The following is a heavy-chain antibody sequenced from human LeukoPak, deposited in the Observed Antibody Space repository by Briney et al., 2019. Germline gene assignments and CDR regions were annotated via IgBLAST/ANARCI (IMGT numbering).Heavy chain of an antibody. CDR1: GYTFTSYG. D-gene: IGHD3-10*01. V-gene: IGHV1-18*01. CDR2: ISAYNGNT. J-gene: IGHJ4*02. Sequence: ASVKVSCKASGYTFTSYGISWVRQAPGQGLEWMGWISAYNGNTSYAQKLQGRVTMTTDTSTSTAYMELRSLRSDDTAVYYCARDGSTGYYGSGSYRRYPDYWGQGTLVTVSS. CDR3: ARDGSTGYYGSGSYRRYPDY.